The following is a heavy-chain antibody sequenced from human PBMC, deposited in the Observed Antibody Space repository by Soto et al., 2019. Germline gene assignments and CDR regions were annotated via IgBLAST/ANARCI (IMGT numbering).Heavy chain of an antibody. D-gene: IGHD3-16*01. CDR3: ARGGNGNYVGP. V-gene: IGHV4-59*01. Sequence: SETLSLTCTVSGGYISSYYWSWIRQPPGKGLEWIGYINNSANTKYNPSLKSRVTISADTSRNQFSLKLTSVTAADTAVYYCARGGNGNYVGPWGQGTLVTVSS. J-gene: IGHJ5*02. CDR1: GGYISSYY. CDR2: INNSANT.